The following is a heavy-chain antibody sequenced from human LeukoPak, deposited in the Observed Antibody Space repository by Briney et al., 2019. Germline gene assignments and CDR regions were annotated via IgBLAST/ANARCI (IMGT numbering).Heavy chain of an antibody. CDR2: IYSGGST. V-gene: IGHV3-53*01. D-gene: IGHD3/OR15-3a*01. CDR1: GFTVSSNY. Sequence: PGGSLRLSCAASGFTVSSNYMSWVRQAPGKGLEWVSVIYSGGSTYCADSVKGRFTISRDNSKNTLYLQMNSLRAEDTAVYYCALDSGPYYFDYWGQGTLVTVSS. CDR3: ALDSGPYYFDY. J-gene: IGHJ4*02.